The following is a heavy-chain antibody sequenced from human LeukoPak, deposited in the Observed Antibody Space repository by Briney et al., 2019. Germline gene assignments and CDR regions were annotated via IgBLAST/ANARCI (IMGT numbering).Heavy chain of an antibody. CDR3: ASGPYYYDSSGYYFGGRDY. D-gene: IGHD3-22*01. CDR1: GFTFSSYA. CDR2: ISYDGSNK. V-gene: IGHV3-30*04. J-gene: IGHJ4*02. Sequence: GSLRLSCAASGFTFSSYAMHWVRQAPGKGLEWVAVISYDGSNKYYADSVKGRFTISRDNSKNTLYLQMNSLRAEDTAVYYCASGPYYYDSSGYYFGGRDYWGQGTLVTVSS.